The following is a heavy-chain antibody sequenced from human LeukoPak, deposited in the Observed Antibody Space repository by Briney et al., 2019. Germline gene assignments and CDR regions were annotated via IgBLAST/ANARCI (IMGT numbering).Heavy chain of an antibody. CDR3: ARGEQWLVLTRFDP. V-gene: IGHV4-34*01. Sequence: SETLSLTCAVYGGSFSGYYWSWIRQPPGKGLEWIGEINHSGSTNYNPSLKSRVTISVDTSKNQFSLKLSSVTAADTAVYYCARGEQWLVLTRFDPWGQGTLVTVSS. J-gene: IGHJ5*02. CDR1: GGSFSGYY. CDR2: INHSGST. D-gene: IGHD6-19*01.